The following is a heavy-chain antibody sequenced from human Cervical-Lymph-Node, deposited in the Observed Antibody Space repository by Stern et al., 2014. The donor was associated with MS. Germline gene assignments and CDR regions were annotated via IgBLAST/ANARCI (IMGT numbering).Heavy chain of an antibody. V-gene: IGHV3-9*01. CDR3: TKSAGVAAAGTGYYAMDV. J-gene: IGHJ6*02. Sequence: EVQLVESGGGLVQPGRSLRLSWAASGFIFDDYAMHWVRPAPGQGLEWVSGINWHGGDTLYSGSVPGRFTISRDNAKSSLYLQMNSLKPEDTAFYYCTKSAGVAAAGTGYYAMDVWGQGTTVTVSS. D-gene: IGHD6-13*01. CDR2: INWHGGDT. CDR1: GFIFDDYA.